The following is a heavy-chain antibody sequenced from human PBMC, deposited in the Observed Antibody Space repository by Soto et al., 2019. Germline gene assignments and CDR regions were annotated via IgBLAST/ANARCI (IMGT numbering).Heavy chain of an antibody. V-gene: IGHV1-8*01. CDR1: GDTFTTYD. CDR2: INPNSGNI. Sequence: SVQVSCKPSGDTFTTYDINWVRQATGHGLEWMGWINPNSGNIGYAQRFQGRVTMTRDTAIRTAYMEVSSLRSDDTAVYYCARGRASGSYYLLDYWGQGTLVTVSS. D-gene: IGHD3-10*01. J-gene: IGHJ4*02. CDR3: ARGRASGSYYLLDY.